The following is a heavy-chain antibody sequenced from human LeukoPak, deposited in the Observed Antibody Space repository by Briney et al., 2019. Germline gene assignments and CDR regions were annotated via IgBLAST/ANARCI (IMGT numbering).Heavy chain of an antibody. CDR1: GFSSTTYL. J-gene: IGHJ4*02. Sequence: GESLKISCQGSGFSSTTYLISWVRQMPGKGLEWVGRIYPSDSYTNYSPSFQGRVTISADKSISTAYLQLTSLRASDTAIYYCARHFYSGYDLIDYWGQGTLVTAS. D-gene: IGHD5-12*01. CDR2: IYPSDSYT. CDR3: ARHFYSGYDLIDY. V-gene: IGHV5-10-1*01.